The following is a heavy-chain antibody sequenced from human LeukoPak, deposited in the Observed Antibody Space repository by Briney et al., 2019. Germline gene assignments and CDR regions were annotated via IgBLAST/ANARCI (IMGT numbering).Heavy chain of an antibody. CDR3: ATGGYQLLADAFDI. Sequence: PSETLSLTCTVSGGSISRFYWSWIRQPPGKGLEWIGYIYYSGRTNYNPSLKSRVTISVDTSKNQFSLKLSSVTAADTAVYYCATGGYQLLADAFDIWGQGTMVTVSS. CDR1: GGSISRFY. V-gene: IGHV4-59*01. CDR2: IYYSGRT. J-gene: IGHJ3*02. D-gene: IGHD2-2*01.